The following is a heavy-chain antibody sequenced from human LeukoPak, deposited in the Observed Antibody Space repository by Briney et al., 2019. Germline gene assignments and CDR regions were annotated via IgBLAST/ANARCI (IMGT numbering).Heavy chain of an antibody. D-gene: IGHD4-23*01. J-gene: IGHJ6*03. V-gene: IGHV3-23*01. CDR1: GFTFSSYV. CDR2: ISGSGGST. Sequence: GGSLRLSCAASGFTFSSYVMTWVRQAPGKGLEWVSAISGSGGSTYYADSVKGRFTISRDTSKNTLYLQMNSLRAEDTAIYYCTKSSDYGGNWEGYYMDVWGKGTTVTVSS. CDR3: TKSSDYGGNWEGYYMDV.